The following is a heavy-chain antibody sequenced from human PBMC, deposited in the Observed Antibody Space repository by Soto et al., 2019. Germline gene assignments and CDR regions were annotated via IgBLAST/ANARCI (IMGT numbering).Heavy chain of an antibody. Sequence: ASVKVSCKASGYTFTSYDINWVRQATGQGLEWMGWMNPNSGNTGYAQKFQGRVTMTRNTSISTAYMELSSLRSEDTAVYYCARGLIGRWYSSSSRDVAFDIWGQGTMVTVSS. CDR1: GYTFTSYD. CDR2: MNPNSGNT. CDR3: ARGLIGRWYSSSSRDVAFDI. V-gene: IGHV1-8*01. D-gene: IGHD6-6*01. J-gene: IGHJ3*02.